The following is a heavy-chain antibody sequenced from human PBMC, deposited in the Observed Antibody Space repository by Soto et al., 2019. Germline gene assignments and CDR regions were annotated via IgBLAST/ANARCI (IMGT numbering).Heavy chain of an antibody. J-gene: IGHJ3*01. Sequence: QVQLVQSGAEVRKPGASVNISCRASGFTFSDHLINWVRQVPGQSLEWMGWINPDNGNTKYSPTFQGRVTISRHSSASIVYVEVSDLTSEDTAVLYCARDILSVGPRANDAFDVWGQGTMVTVSS. CDR3: ARDILSVGPRANDAFDV. V-gene: IGHV1-3*01. CDR2: INPDNGNT. CDR1: GFTFSDHL. D-gene: IGHD2-8*02.